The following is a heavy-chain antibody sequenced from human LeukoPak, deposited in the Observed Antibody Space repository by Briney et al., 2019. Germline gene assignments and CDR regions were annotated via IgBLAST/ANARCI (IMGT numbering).Heavy chain of an antibody. CDR3: ARVVAAAGVGY. J-gene: IGHJ4*02. CDR2: IYYSGST. D-gene: IGHD6-13*01. CDR1: GGSISSSSYY. V-gene: IGHV4-39*07. Sequence: PSQTLSLTCTVSGGSISSSSYYWGWIRQPPGKGLEWIGSIYYSGSTYYNPSLKSRVTISVDTSKNQFSLKLSSVTAADTAVYYCARVVAAAGVGYWGQGTLVTVSS.